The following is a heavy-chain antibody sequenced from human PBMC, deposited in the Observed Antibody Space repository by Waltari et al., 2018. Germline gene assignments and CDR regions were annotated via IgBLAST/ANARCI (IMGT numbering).Heavy chain of an antibody. D-gene: IGHD4-17*01. CDR3: GRMAFGDEGGYFQY. CDR2: MQYRGST. CDR1: GGSISTNYN. J-gene: IGHJ1*01. V-gene: IGHV4-39*01. Sequence: QLQLQESGPGLVQPSETLSLTCTVSGGSISTNYNWGWIRQPPGKGLEWMGNMQYRGSTFYNPSLESRVTRSLETWKKQFSLRLSSVGAADTAVYFGGRMAFGDEGGYFQYWGQGTLVTVSS.